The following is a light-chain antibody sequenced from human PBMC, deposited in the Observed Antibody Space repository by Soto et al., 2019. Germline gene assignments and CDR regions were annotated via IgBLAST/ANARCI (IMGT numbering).Light chain of an antibody. CDR1: QSVSSTY. V-gene: IGKV3-20*01. Sequence: EIVLTQSPGTLSLSPGERATLSCRASQSVSSTYLAWYQHKPGQPHTLLIYGASSRVTGIPDRFSGSGSGTDLTLTISRLEPEDFAVYYCQQYGSSSTWTFGQGTKVEIK. J-gene: IGKJ1*01. CDR3: QQYGSSSTWT. CDR2: GAS.